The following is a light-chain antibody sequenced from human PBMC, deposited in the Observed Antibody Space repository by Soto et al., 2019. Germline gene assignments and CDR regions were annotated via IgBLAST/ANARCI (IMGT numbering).Light chain of an antibody. Sequence: EIVLTQSPGSLSLSPGERATLSCRASQSVSSSYLAWYQQRPGQAPRLLIFGASYRATGIPDRFSGSGSGTYFTLTISRLEPEDFAFYYCQHYSSSPPEFTFGPGTKVDSK. CDR2: GAS. CDR1: QSVSSSY. V-gene: IGKV3-20*01. J-gene: IGKJ3*01. CDR3: QHYSSSPPEFT.